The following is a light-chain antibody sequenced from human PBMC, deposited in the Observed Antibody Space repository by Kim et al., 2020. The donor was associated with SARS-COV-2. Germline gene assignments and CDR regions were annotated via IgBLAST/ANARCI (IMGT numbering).Light chain of an antibody. V-gene: IGLV2-14*01. CDR3: SSYTSTSTLV. J-gene: IGLJ1*01. CDR2: GVS. Sequence: LTQPASVSGSPGQSITISCTGTSNDIGTYDYVSWYQQNPGKAPKLMIYGVSNRPSGVSNRFSGSKSGNTASLTISGLQADDEADYYCSSYTSTSTLVFGTGTKVTVL. CDR1: SNDIGTYDY.